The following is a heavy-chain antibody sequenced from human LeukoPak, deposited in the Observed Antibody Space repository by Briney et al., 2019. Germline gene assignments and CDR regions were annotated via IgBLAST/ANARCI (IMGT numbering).Heavy chain of an antibody. CDR2: IYADGTT. J-gene: IGHJ4*02. CDR3: ARGDTTGYTDY. Sequence: GGSLRLSCAASGFTVSSHYMSWARQAPGKGLEWVSLIYADGTTFYADSVKGRFTISRDNSKSTVYLQMSSLSAADTAVYYCARGDTTGYTDYWGQGTLVTVSS. V-gene: IGHV3-53*01. CDR1: GFTVSSHY. D-gene: IGHD3-9*01.